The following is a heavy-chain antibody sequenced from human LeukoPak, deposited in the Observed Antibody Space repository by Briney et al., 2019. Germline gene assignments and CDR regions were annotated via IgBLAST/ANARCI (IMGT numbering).Heavy chain of an antibody. CDR2: INPNSGGT. D-gene: IGHD2-15*01. CDR3: ARSGGIRRVKYNWFDP. Sequence: ASVTVSCKASGYTFTGYYMHWVRQAPGQRLEWMGWINPNSGGTNYAQKFQGRVTMTRDTSISTAYMELSRLRSDDTAVYYCARSGGIRRVKYNWFDPWGQGTLVTVSS. CDR1: GYTFTGYY. V-gene: IGHV1-2*02. J-gene: IGHJ5*02.